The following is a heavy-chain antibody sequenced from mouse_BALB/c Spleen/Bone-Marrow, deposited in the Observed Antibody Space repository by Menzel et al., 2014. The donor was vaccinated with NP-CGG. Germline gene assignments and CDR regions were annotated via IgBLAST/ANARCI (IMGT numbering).Heavy chain of an antibody. J-gene: IGHJ2*01. CDR1: GYAFSSSW. CDR3: ARDYYGSSYDY. V-gene: IGHV1-82*01. D-gene: IGHD1-1*01. CDR2: IYPGDGDT. Sequence: VQLHQSGPELVKPGASVKISCKASGYAFSSSWMNWVKQRPGQGLEWIGRIYPGDGDTNYNGKFKGKATLTADKSSSTAYMQLSSLTSVDSAVYSCARDYYGSSYDYWGQGTTLTVSS.